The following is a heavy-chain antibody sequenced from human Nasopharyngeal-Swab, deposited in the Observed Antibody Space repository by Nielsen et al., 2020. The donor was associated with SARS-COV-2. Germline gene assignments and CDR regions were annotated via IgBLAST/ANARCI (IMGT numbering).Heavy chain of an antibody. D-gene: IGHD3-10*01. V-gene: IGHV4-30-4*01. J-gene: IGHJ6*02. CDR2: IYHSGST. CDR3: ARYYVSGMFGMDV. CDR1: GDSITNGDYY. Sequence: SCTVSGDSITNGDYYWSWIRQPPGKGLEWIAYIYHSGSTYYKPSLKSRLSISVDTSKNQFSLSLPSVTAADTAMYYCARYYVSGMFGMDVWGPGTAVTVSS.